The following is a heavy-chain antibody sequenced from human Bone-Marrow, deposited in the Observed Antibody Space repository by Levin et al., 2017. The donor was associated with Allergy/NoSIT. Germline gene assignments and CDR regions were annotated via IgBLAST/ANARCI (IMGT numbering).Heavy chain of an antibody. CDR2: ISYDGSNK. CDR1: GFTFSSYG. D-gene: IGHD6-13*01. V-gene: IGHV3-30*18. J-gene: IGHJ4*02. Sequence: GESLKISCAASGFTFSSYGMHWVRQAPGKGLEWVAVISYDGSNKYYADSVKGRFTISRDNSKNTLYLQMNSLRAEDTAVYYCAKGRIAAAAHFDYWGQGTLVTVSS. CDR3: AKGRIAAAAHFDY.